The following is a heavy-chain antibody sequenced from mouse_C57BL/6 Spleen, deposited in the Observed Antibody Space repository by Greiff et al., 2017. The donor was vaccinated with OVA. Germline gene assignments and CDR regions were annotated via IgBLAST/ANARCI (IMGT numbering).Heavy chain of an antibody. Sequence: EVKVVESGGGLVKPGGSLKLSCAASGFTFSDYGMHWVRQAPEKGLEWVAYISSGSSTIYYADTVKGRFTISRDNAKNTLFLQMTSLRSEDTAMYYRARDGNYYFDYWGQGTTLTVSS. CDR3: ARDGNYYFDY. V-gene: IGHV5-17*01. D-gene: IGHD2-1*01. J-gene: IGHJ2*01. CDR1: GFTFSDYG. CDR2: ISSGSSTI.